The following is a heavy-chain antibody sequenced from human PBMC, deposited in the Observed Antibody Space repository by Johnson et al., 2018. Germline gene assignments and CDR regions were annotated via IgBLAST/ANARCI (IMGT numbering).Heavy chain of an antibody. D-gene: IGHD3-22*01. CDR3: AKTEGGDSSGYYYAFDI. V-gene: IGHV3-74*02. CDR1: GFTFSSYW. Sequence: VQLVESGGGLVQPGGSLRLSCAASGFTFSSYWMHWVRQAPGKGLVWVPRINSDGSSPSYADSVKGRFTIPRDNAKNTLYPQMNSLRAEETAVYYCAKTEGGDSSGYYYAFDIWGQGTMVTVSS. CDR2: INSDGSSP. J-gene: IGHJ3*02.